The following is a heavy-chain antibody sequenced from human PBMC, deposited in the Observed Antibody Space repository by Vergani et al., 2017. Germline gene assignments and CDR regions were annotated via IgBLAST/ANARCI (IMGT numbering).Heavy chain of an antibody. J-gene: IGHJ4*02. CDR1: GGTFSSYA. D-gene: IGHD2-2*01. V-gene: IGHV1-69*01. CDR2: IIPIFGTA. CDR3: ASRPHDCSSTSCYWGYVSY. Sequence: QVQLVQSGAEVKKPGSSVKVSCKASGGTFSSYAISWVRQAPGQGLEWMGGIIPIFGTANYAQKFQGRVTITADESTSTAYMELSSLRSEDTTVYYCASRPHDCSSTSCYWGYVSYWGQGTLVTVSS.